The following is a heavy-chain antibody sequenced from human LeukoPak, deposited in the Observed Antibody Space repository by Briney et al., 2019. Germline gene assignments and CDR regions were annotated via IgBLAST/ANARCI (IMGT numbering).Heavy chain of an antibody. D-gene: IGHD5-24*01. Sequence: SETLSFTCTVSGGSISSYYWSWIRQPPGKGLERIGYIYYSGSTNYNPSLKSRVTISVDTSKNQFSLKLSSVTAADTAVYYCARVDGRHYFDYWGQGTLVTVSS. CDR3: ARVDGRHYFDY. CDR2: IYYSGST. CDR1: GGSISSYY. J-gene: IGHJ4*02. V-gene: IGHV4-59*08.